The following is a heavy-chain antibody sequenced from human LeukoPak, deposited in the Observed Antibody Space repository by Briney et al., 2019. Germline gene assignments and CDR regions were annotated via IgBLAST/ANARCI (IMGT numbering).Heavy chain of an antibody. D-gene: IGHD6-19*01. CDR1: GGAISSYY. CDR3: ARVTPYSSGWYPDY. Sequence: PAETRSLTCTVSGGAISSYYWSWSRQPPGKGLDGLGHIYYSSNTKYNPSLSSRVTISLDTSKNQFSLKLSSVTAADTAVYYCARVTPYSSGWYPDYWGQGTLVTVSS. CDR2: IYYSSNT. J-gene: IGHJ4*02. V-gene: IGHV4-59*13.